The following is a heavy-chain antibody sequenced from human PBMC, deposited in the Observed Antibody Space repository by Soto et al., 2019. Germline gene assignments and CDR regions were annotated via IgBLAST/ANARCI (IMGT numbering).Heavy chain of an antibody. CDR2: ISSSSSTI. Sequence: WGSLRLSCAASGLTFSSYSMSLVRHAPGKGLEWVSYISSSSSTIYYADSVKGRFTISRDNAKNSLYLQMNSLRAEDTAVYYCARSISGYDWGDAFDIWGQGTMVT. J-gene: IGHJ3*02. V-gene: IGHV3-48*01. CDR3: ARSISGYDWGDAFDI. D-gene: IGHD5-12*01. CDR1: GLTFSSYS.